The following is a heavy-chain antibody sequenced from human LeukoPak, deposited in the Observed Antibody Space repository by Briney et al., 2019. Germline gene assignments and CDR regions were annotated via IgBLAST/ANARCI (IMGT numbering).Heavy chain of an antibody. Sequence: SVKVSCKASGDTFSSYAISWVRQAPGQGLGWMGRIIPILGIANYAQKFQGRVTITADKSTSTAYMELSSLRSEDTAVYYCARDHYYGSGSYYIGDYWGQGTLVTVSS. CDR3: ARDHYYGSGSYYIGDY. V-gene: IGHV1-69*04. CDR2: IIPILGIA. CDR1: GDTFSSYA. D-gene: IGHD3-10*01. J-gene: IGHJ4*02.